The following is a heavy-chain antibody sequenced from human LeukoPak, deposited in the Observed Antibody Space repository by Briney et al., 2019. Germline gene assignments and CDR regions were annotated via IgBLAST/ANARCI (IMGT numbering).Heavy chain of an antibody. D-gene: IGHD3-22*01. V-gene: IGHV3-33*01. CDR3: ARDVSLGYYDSSGHIPQIYFDY. CDR1: GFTFSSYG. CDR2: IWYDGSNN. J-gene: IGHJ4*02. Sequence: GGSLRLSCAASGFTFSSYGMHWVRQAPGKGLEWVAVIWYDGSNNYYADSVKGRFTISRDNSKNTLYLQMNSLRAEDTAVYYCARDVSLGYYDSSGHIPQIYFDYWGQGTLVTVSS.